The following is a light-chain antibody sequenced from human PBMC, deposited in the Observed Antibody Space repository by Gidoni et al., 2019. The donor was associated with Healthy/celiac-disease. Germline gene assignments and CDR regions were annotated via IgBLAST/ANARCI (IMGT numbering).Light chain of an antibody. Sequence: QSVLTQPPSVSGAPGLRVTISCTGSSSNIGAGYDVHWYQQLPGTAPKLLIYGNSNRPAGVPDRFSGSKSCTSASLAITGLQAEDEADYYCQSYDSSLSGFAVFGGGTQLTVL. J-gene: IGLJ7*01. CDR3: QSYDSSLSGFAV. CDR1: SSNIGAGYD. V-gene: IGLV1-40*01. CDR2: GNS.